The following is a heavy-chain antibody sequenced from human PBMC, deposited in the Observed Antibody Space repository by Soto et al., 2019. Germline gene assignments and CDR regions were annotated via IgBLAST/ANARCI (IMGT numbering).Heavy chain of an antibody. CDR1: GFTFSDYY. V-gene: IGHV3-11*01. CDR2: LSSSGTTI. Sequence: QVQLVESGGGLVKPGESLRLSCAASGFTFSDYYMIWIRQAPGKGLEWVGYLSSSGTTIYYADSVKGRFTISRDNAQKSLYLQMDSLRAEDTAVYYCARAEVALVEVPAAKVGFEYWGQGTLVTVSA. CDR3: ARAEVALVEVPAAKVGFEY. J-gene: IGHJ4*02. D-gene: IGHD2-2*01.